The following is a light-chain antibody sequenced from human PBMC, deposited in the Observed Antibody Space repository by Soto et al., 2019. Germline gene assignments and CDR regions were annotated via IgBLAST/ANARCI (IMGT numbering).Light chain of an antibody. V-gene: IGKV1-39*01. Sequence: DIQMTQSPSSLSASVGDRFTIACRASRGISRNLNWYRQKPGTAPQLLISTTSSLQSGVPSRFSGSGSETDFTLTISSLQPEDFATYYCQQGYSAPWTFGQGTKVDI. CDR2: TTS. J-gene: IGKJ1*01. CDR1: RGISRN. CDR3: QQGYSAPWT.